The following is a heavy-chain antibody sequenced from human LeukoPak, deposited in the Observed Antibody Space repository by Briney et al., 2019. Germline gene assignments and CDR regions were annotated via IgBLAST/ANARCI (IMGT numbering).Heavy chain of an antibody. V-gene: IGHV4-59*08. CDR1: GGSISSYY. J-gene: IGHJ6*02. CDR2: IYYSGST. CDR3: ARTYCGGDCPNHYYYGMDV. Sequence: PSETLSLTCTVSGGSISSYYWSWIRQPPGKGLEWIGYIYYSGSTNYNPSLKSRVTISVDTSKNQFSLKLSSVTAADTAVYYCARTYCGGDCPNHYYYGMDVWGQGTTVTVSS. D-gene: IGHD2-21*02.